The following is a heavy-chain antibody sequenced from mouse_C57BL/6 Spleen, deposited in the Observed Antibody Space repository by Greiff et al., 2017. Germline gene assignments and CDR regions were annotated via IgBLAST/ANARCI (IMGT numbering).Heavy chain of an antibody. CDR2: ILPGSGST. D-gene: IGHD2-4*01. CDR3: ARYDYDGPWFAY. CDR1: GYTFTSYW. Sequence: QVQLQQPGAELVKPGASVKMSCKASGYTFTSYWITWVKQRPGQGLEWIGDILPGSGSTNYNEKFKSKATLTVDTSSSTAYMQLSSLTSEDSAVYYCARYDYDGPWFAYWGQGTLVTVSA. V-gene: IGHV1-55*01. J-gene: IGHJ3*01.